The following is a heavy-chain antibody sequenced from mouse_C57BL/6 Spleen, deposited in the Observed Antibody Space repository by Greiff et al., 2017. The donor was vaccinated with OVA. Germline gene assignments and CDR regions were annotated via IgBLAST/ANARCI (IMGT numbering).Heavy chain of an antibody. CDR3: ARLTGTAYYFDY. V-gene: IGHV5-15*01. D-gene: IGHD3-3*01. J-gene: IGHJ2*01. CDR2: ISNLAYSI. CDR1: GFTFSDYG. Sequence: EVQLVASGGGLVQPGGSLKLSCAASGFTFSDYGMAWVRQAPRKGPEWVAFISNLAYSIYYADTVTGRFTISRENAKNTLYLEMSSLRSEDTAMYYCARLTGTAYYFDYWGQGTTLTVSS.